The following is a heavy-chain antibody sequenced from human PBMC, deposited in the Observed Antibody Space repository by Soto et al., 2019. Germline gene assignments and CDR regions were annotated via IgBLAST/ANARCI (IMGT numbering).Heavy chain of an antibody. CDR3: AKVSAAGTRVYFQH. Sequence: PGGSLRLSCAASGFTFSSYAMSWVRQDPGKGLEWVSAISGSGGSTYYADSVKGRFTISRDNSKNTLYLQMNSLRAEDTAVYYCAKVSAAGTRVYFQHWGQGTLVTVSS. D-gene: IGHD6-13*01. CDR1: GFTFSSYA. J-gene: IGHJ1*01. CDR2: ISGSGGST. V-gene: IGHV3-23*01.